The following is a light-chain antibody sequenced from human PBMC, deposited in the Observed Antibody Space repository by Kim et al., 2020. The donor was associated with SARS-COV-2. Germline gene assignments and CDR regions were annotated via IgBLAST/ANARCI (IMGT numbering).Light chain of an antibody. CDR2: DVS. V-gene: IGLV2-14*01. CDR3: SSYKRSSHDV. Sequence: QSALTQPASVSGSPGQSITISCTGTSSDVGGYNYVSWYQQHPGKAPKLMIYDVSKRPSGVSNRFSGSKSGNTASLTISGLQAEDEADYYCSSYKRSSHDVFGTGTKVTVL. J-gene: IGLJ1*01. CDR1: SSDVGGYNY.